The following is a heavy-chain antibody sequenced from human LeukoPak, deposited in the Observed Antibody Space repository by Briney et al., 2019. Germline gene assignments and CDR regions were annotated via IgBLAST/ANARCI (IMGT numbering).Heavy chain of an antibody. J-gene: IGHJ3*02. CDR3: AKGGPTVLDAFDM. V-gene: IGHV3-23*01. CDR1: GFTFSSFA. Sequence: GGSLRLSCAASGFTFSSFAMNWVRRAPGKGLEWVSTITSTGSSTDYPDSVKDRFTMSRDNSKNTMWLQMNSLRADDTAIYYCAKGGPTVLDAFDMWGQGTMVTVSS. D-gene: IGHD4-17*01. CDR2: ITSTGSST.